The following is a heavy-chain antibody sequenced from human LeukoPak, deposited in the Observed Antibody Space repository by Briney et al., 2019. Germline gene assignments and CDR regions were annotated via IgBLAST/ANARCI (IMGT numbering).Heavy chain of an antibody. CDR3: ARDLAYSRLDY. Sequence: GGSLRLSCAVSGLTFSSSWMDWVRQAPGKGLEWVASINPDGNKKYSADSVRGRFTISRDNAENSLYLQMNSLRVEDTAFYYCARDLAYSRLDYWGQGMLVTVSS. J-gene: IGHJ4*02. CDR2: INPDGNKK. D-gene: IGHD5-18*01. CDR1: GLTFSSSW. V-gene: IGHV3-7*01.